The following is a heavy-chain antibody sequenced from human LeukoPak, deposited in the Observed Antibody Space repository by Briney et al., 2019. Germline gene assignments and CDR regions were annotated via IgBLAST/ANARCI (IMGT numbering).Heavy chain of an antibody. D-gene: IGHD6-6*01. CDR2: IYSGGST. CDR1: GFTFTNAW. J-gene: IGHJ1*01. CDR3: ARGGAARLHFQN. V-gene: IGHV3-53*01. Sequence: GGSLRLSCAASGFTFTNAWMNWVRQAPGKGLEWVSVIYSGGSTYYADSVKGRFTISRDNSKNTLYLQMNSLRAEDTAVYYCARGGAARLHFQNWGQGTLVTVSS.